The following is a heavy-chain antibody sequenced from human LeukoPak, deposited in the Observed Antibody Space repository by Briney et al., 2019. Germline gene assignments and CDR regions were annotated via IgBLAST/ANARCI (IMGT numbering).Heavy chain of an antibody. CDR2: IPYDGSNK. J-gene: IGHJ6*02. V-gene: IGHV3-30*04. CDR3: ARDHGSGRMDV. D-gene: IGHD3-10*01. Sequence: GGSLRLSCAASGFTFSSYAMHWVRQAPGKGLEWVAVIPYDGSNKYYADSVKGRFTISRDNSKNTLYLQMNSLRAEDTAVYYCARDHGSGRMDVWGQGTTVTVSS. CDR1: GFTFSSYA.